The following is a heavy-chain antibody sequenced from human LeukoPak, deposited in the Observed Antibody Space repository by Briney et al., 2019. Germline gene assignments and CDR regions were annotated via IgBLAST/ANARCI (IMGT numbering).Heavy chain of an antibody. CDR1: GFTFSSYS. J-gene: IGHJ4*02. CDR3: ARGYLYFDY. Sequence: GGSLRLSCAASGFTFSSYSMLWVRQAPGKGLEWVSYISSSSSTIYYADSVKGRFTISRDSSKKTLNLQMNSLRAEDTAIYYCARGYLYFDYWGQGILVTVSS. V-gene: IGHV3-48*01. CDR2: ISSSSSTI. D-gene: IGHD1-1*01.